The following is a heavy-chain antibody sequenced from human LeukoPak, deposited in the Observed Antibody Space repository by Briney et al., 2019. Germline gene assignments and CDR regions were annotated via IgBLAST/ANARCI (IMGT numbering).Heavy chain of an antibody. D-gene: IGHD3-16*01. V-gene: IGHV4-31*03. CDR1: GGSISSGSYY. CDR3: AREGGNPHPDY. Sequence: SETLSLTCTVSGGSISSGSYYWSWIRQHPGKGLEWIGYIYYSGSTYYNPSLKSRVTISVDTSKNQFSLKLSSVTAADTAVYYCAREGGNPHPDYWGQGTLVTVSS. CDR2: IYYSGST. J-gene: IGHJ4*02.